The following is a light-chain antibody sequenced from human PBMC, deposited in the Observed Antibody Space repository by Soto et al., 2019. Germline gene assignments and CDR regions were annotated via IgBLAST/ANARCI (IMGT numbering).Light chain of an antibody. J-gene: IGKJ2*01. Sequence: DIQMTQSPSTLSASGGDRVTITCRASQSIRSWWAWYQQKPGKAPKLLIYDASSLESVAPSRFSGSGSGTEFTLPISSLQPDDFATYYCQPYNSYQYTVCQGTKLEIK. CDR2: DAS. V-gene: IGKV1-5*01. CDR3: QPYNSYQYT. CDR1: QSIRSW.